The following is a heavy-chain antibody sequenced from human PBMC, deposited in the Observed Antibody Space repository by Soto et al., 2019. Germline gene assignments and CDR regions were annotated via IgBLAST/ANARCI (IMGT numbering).Heavy chain of an antibody. CDR1: GFTFSSYA. CDR3: ARDFVVVVAATYYYYYGMDV. D-gene: IGHD2-15*01. J-gene: IGHJ6*02. Sequence: QVQLVESGGGVVQPGRSLRLSCAASGFTFSSYAMHWVRQAPGKGLEWVAVISYDGSNKYYADSVKGRFTISRDNSKNTLYLQMNSLRAEDTAVYYCARDFVVVVAATYYYYYGMDVWGQGTTITVSS. V-gene: IGHV3-30-3*01. CDR2: ISYDGSNK.